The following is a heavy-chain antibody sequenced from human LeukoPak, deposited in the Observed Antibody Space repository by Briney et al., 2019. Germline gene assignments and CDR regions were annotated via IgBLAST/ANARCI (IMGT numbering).Heavy chain of an antibody. Sequence: GGSLRLSCAASGFTFSRDGMHWVRQAPGKGLEWVAVIWYDGSKKYYADSVKGRFTISRDNSKNTLYLQMNSLRAEDTAVYYCARDSSGFLWGQGTLVTVSS. CDR1: GFTFSRDG. J-gene: IGHJ4*02. V-gene: IGHV3-33*01. CDR2: IWYDGSKK. D-gene: IGHD6-19*01. CDR3: ARDSSGFL.